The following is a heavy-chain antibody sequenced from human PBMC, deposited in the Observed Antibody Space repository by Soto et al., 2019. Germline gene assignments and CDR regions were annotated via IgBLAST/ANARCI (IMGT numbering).Heavy chain of an antibody. V-gene: IGHV4-39*07. CDR2: IYHSGST. J-gene: IGHJ6*02. CDR3: ARGVGVVRGEDGMDV. D-gene: IGHD3-10*01. Sequence: SETLSLTCTVSNAPVDSSTYTRGWIRQPPGKGLEWIGSIYHSGSTNYHPSLKSRVTISVDKSKNQFSLKLSSVTAADTAVYYCARGVGVVRGEDGMDVWGQGTTVTVSS. CDR1: NAPVDSSTYT.